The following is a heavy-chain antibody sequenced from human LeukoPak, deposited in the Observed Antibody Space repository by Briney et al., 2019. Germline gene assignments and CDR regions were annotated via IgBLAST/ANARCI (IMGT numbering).Heavy chain of an antibody. CDR1: GFTVSSNY. V-gene: IGHV3-53*01. CDR2: IYSGGST. J-gene: IGHJ6*03. Sequence: PGGSLRLSCAASGFTVSSNYMSWVRQAPGKGLEWVSVIYSGGSTYYADSVKGRFTISRDNSKNTLYLQMNSLRAEDTAVYYCARSPDYGGNPDYYYYYYMDVWGKGTTVNVSS. CDR3: ARSPDYGGNPDYYYYYYMDV. D-gene: IGHD4-23*01.